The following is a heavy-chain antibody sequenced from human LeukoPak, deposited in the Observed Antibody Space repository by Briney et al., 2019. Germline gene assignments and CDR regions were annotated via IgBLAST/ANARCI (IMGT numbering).Heavy chain of an antibody. J-gene: IGHJ6*03. CDR2: IYYSGST. Sequence: SETLSLTCTVSVGSISSYYWSWIRQPPGKGLEWIGYIYYSGSTNYNPSLKSRVTISVDTSKNQFSLKLSSVTAADTAVYYCARVGCSGGSCLGNYYYYYMDVWGKGTTVTISS. V-gene: IGHV4-59*01. CDR1: VGSISSYY. CDR3: ARVGCSGGSCLGNYYYYYMDV. D-gene: IGHD2-15*01.